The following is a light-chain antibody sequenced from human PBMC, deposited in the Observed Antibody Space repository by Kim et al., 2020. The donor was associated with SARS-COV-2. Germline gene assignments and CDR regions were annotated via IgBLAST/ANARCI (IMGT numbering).Light chain of an antibody. CDR2: YDG. J-gene: IGLJ3*02. V-gene: IGLV3-21*04. CDR3: QVWDSGSDNWV. CDR1: NMGRKS. Sequence: SYELTQPPSVSVAPGETASITCWGNNMGRKSAHWYQQKPGQAPVLVIYYDGDRPSGIPERFSGSNSGNTATLTISRVEAGDEADYYCQVWDSGSDNWVFGGGTQLTVL.